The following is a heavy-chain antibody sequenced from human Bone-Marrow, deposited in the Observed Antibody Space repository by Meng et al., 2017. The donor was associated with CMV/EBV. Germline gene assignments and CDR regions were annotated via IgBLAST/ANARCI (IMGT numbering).Heavy chain of an antibody. V-gene: IGHV3-30*02. CDR1: GFTFSSYG. J-gene: IGHJ6*02. D-gene: IGHD6-6*01. CDR2: IRYDGSNK. CDR3: ARTLSSYSSSYYYYYGMDV. Sequence: GGSLSLSCAASGFTFSSYGMHWVRQAPGKGLEWVAFIRYDGSNKYYADSVKGRFTISRDISKNTLYLQMNSLRAEDTAVYYCARTLSSYSSSYYYYYGMDVWGQGTTVTVSS.